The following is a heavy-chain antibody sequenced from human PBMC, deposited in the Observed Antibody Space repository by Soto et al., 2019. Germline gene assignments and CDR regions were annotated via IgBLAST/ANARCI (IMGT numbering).Heavy chain of an antibody. V-gene: IGHV1-18*01. D-gene: IGHD3-10*01. CDR2: ISTYNGNT. CDR3: ARMRAFYGSASHYIADYYYYYAMDV. CDR1: GYIFTAYG. Sequence: ASVKVSCKASGYIFTAYGIGLVRQAPGQGLEWMGWISTYNGNTDYVQKLRGRLTMTTDTSASTVHMDLRSLRSDDTAVYYCARMRAFYGSASHYIADYYYYYAMDVWGQGTTVTVSS. J-gene: IGHJ6*02.